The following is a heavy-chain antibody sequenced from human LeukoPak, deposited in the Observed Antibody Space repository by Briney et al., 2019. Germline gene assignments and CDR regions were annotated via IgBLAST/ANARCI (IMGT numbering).Heavy chain of an antibody. Sequence: GGSLRLSCAASGFTFSSYWMSWVRQAPGKGLEWVANIKQDGSEKYYVDSVKGRFTISRDNAKNSLYLQMNSLRAEDTAVYYCARGRSGIVVVPAADESYCSGGSCYRGSYYYYMDVWGKGTTVTISS. J-gene: IGHJ6*03. CDR2: IKQDGSEK. CDR1: GFTFSSYW. D-gene: IGHD2-15*01. V-gene: IGHV3-7*04. CDR3: ARGRSGIVVVPAADESYCSGGSCYRGSYYYYMDV.